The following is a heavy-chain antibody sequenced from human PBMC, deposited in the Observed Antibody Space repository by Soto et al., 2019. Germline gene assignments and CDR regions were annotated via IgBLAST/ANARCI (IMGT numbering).Heavy chain of an antibody. Sequence: GASLKISCKGSGYSFTSYWIGWVRQMPGKGLEWMGIIYPGDSDTRYSPSFQGCITISADKTISTAYLQWSSLTASDTAMYYCARHQGGSYFGSDAFDIWGQGTMVTVSS. CDR3: ARHQGGSYFGSDAFDI. CDR1: GYSFTSYW. D-gene: IGHD1-26*01. V-gene: IGHV5-51*01. CDR2: IYPGDSDT. J-gene: IGHJ3*02.